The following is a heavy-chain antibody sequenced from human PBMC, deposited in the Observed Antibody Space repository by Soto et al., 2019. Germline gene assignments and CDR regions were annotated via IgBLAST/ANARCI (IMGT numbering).Heavy chain of an antibody. V-gene: IGHV1-46*01. D-gene: IGHD5-18*01. CDR2: INPSGGST. CDR3: ARDSSSYGFGRDELNNYYYYYGMDV. Sequence: ASVKVSCKASGYTFTSYYMHWVRQAPGQGLEWMGIINPSGGSTSYAQKFQGRVTMTRDTSTSTVYMELSSLRSEDTAVYYCARDSSSYGFGRDELNNYYYYYGMDVWGQGTTVTVSS. CDR1: GYTFTSYY. J-gene: IGHJ6*02.